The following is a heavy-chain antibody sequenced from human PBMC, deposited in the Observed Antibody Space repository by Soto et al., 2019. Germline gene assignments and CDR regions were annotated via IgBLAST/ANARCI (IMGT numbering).Heavy chain of an antibody. V-gene: IGHV4-4*02. CDR1: GCSISSSNG. J-gene: IGHJ4*02. Sequence: SETLSLSCAVSGCSISSSNGWSWVRQPPGKGLEWIGKIYHSGSTNYNPSLKSRVTISVDKSKNQFSLKLSSVTAADTAVYYCARVYMVRGTIIRYFDYWGQGTLVTVSS. CDR2: IYHSGST. CDR3: ARVYMVRGTIIRYFDY. D-gene: IGHD3-10*01.